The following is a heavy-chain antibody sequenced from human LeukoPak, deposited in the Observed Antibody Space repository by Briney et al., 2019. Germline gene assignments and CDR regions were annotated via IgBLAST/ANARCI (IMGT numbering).Heavy chain of an antibody. D-gene: IGHD3-10*01. V-gene: IGHV4-39*01. J-gene: IGHJ5*02. Sequence: SETPSLTCTVSGGSISSSSYYWGWIRQPPGKGLEWIGSIYYSGSTYYNPSLKSRVTISVDTSKNQFSLKLSSVTAADTAVYYCARHGRATGFDWFDPWGQGTLVTVSS. CDR3: ARHGRATGFDWFDP. CDR1: GGSISSSSYY. CDR2: IYYSGST.